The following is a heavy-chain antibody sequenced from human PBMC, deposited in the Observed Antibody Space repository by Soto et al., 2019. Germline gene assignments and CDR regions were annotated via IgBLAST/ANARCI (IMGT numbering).Heavy chain of an antibody. Sequence: SETLSLTCTVSGGCISSYYWSWIRQPAGKGLEWIGRIYTSGSTNYNPSLNSRVTMPVDTSKNQFTLKLSSVTAADTAVYYCARGEPVKIIGVQNWFDPCGQGTMVTVST. D-gene: IGHD3-3*01. V-gene: IGHV4-4*07. CDR1: GGCISSYY. CDR2: IYTSGST. J-gene: IGHJ5*02. CDR3: ARGEPVKIIGVQNWFDP.